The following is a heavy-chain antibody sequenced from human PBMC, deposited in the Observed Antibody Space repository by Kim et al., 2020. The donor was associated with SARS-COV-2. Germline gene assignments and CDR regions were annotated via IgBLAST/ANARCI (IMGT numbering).Heavy chain of an antibody. Sequence: LSLTCAATGFTFSDYAMTWVRQAPGKGLEWVSGISGSGGSTFYADSVKGRFTISRDNPKNTLFLQMNSLRAGDTAVYYCAKGAAAGYWYFDLWGRGT. J-gene: IGHJ2*01. CDR2: ISGSGGST. D-gene: IGHD6-13*01. CDR3: AKGAAAGYWYFDL. V-gene: IGHV3-23*01. CDR1: GFTFSDYA.